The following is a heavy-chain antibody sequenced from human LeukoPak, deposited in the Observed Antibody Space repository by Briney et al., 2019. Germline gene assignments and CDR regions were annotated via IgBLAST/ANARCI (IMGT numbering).Heavy chain of an antibody. V-gene: IGHV3-9*01. J-gene: IGHJ4*02. Sequence: GGSLRLSCAASGFTFDDYAMHWVRQAPGKGLEWVSGISWNSGSIGYADSVKGRFTISRDNAKNSLYLQMNSLRAEDTALYYCAKDYGSSWYRGNSFDSWGQGTLVTVSS. D-gene: IGHD6-13*01. CDR1: GFTFDDYA. CDR3: AKDYGSSWYRGNSFDS. CDR2: ISWNSGSI.